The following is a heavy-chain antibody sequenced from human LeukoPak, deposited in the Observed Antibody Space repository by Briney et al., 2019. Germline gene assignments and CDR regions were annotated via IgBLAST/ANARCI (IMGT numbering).Heavy chain of an antibody. D-gene: IGHD6-19*01. J-gene: IGHJ4*02. CDR2: ISAGGGTT. V-gene: IGHV3-23*01. CDR1: GFTFINYA. CDR3: AKDHSSAYYAVHYFDY. Sequence: PGGSLRLSCAASGFTFINYAMTWVRQAPGKGLEWVSSISAGGGTTYYAHSVQGRFSISRDNSNHTLYLQLSSLRAEGTAIYFCAKDHSSAYYAVHYFDYWGQGALVSVSS.